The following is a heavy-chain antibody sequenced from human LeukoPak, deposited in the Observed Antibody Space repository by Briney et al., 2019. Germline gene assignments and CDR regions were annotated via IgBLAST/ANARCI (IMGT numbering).Heavy chain of an antibody. J-gene: IGHJ6*03. D-gene: IGHD3-9*01. Sequence: SGGSLRLSCAASGFTFSSYSMNWVRQAPGRGLEWVSYISSSSTIYYADSVKGRFTISRDNAKNSLYLQMNSLRAEDTAVYYCARDRTYYDILTGYYYYYYYMDVWGKGTTVTVSS. V-gene: IGHV3-48*01. CDR3: ARDRTYYDILTGYYYYYYYMDV. CDR1: GFTFSSYS. CDR2: ISSSSTI.